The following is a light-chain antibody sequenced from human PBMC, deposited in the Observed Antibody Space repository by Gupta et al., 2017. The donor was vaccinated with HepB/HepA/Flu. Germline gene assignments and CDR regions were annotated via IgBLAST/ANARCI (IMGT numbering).Light chain of an antibody. Sequence: QSALTQPRSVSGSPGQSVTISCTGTSSDVGGYNYVSWYQQHPGKAPKLMIYDVSKRPSGVPDRFSGSKSGNTASLTISGRQAEDEADYYCCSYAGSYTVFGGGTKLTVL. J-gene: IGLJ2*01. CDR2: DVS. CDR3: CSYAGSYTV. CDR1: SSDVGGYNY. V-gene: IGLV2-11*01.